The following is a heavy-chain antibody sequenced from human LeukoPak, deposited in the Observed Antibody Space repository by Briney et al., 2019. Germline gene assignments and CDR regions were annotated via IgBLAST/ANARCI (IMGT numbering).Heavy chain of an antibody. D-gene: IGHD6-19*01. CDR2: ISWNSGSI. V-gene: IGHV3-9*01. CDR1: GFTFDDYA. CDR3: AKDRGSSGWWYFDY. Sequence: GGSLRLSCAASGFTFDDYAMHWVRQTPGKGLEWVSGISWNSGSIGYADSVKGRFTISRDNAKNSLYLQMNSLRAEDTALYYCAKDRGSSGWWYFDYWGQGTLVTVSS. J-gene: IGHJ4*02.